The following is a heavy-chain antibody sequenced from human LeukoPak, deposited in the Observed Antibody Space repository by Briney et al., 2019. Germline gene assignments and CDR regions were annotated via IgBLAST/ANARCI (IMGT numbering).Heavy chain of an antibody. J-gene: IGHJ5*02. CDR3: TTVKSSIAAAGTPLGWFDP. CDR1: GFTFTSYG. Sequence: GGSLRLSCAASGFTFTSYGMHWVRQAPGKGLEWVAFIRYDGSNKYYADSVKGRFTISRDNSKNTLYLQMNSLRAEDTAVYYCTTVKSSIAAAGTPLGWFDPWGQGTLVTVSS. D-gene: IGHD6-13*01. V-gene: IGHV3-30*02. CDR2: IRYDGSNK.